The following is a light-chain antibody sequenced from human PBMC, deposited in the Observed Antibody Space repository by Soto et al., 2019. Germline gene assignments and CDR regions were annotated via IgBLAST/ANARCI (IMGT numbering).Light chain of an antibody. Sequence: DIQMTQSPSSLSASVGNRVTITCRASQSISTYLNWYQKKPGKAPNLLIYVASSLQGGVPSRFSGSGSGTDFTLTIGSLQPDDFATYYCQQSYSTPITFGQGTRLEI. CDR2: VAS. CDR1: QSISTY. V-gene: IGKV1-39*01. CDR3: QQSYSTPIT. J-gene: IGKJ5*01.